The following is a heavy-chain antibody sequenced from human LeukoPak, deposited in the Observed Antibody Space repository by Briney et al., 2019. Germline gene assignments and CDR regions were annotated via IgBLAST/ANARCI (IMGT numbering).Heavy chain of an antibody. V-gene: IGHV3-11*01. D-gene: IGHD3-9*01. J-gene: IGHJ4*02. CDR2: ISSSGSTI. Sequence: GGSLRLSCAASGFTFSDYYMSWIRQAPGKGLEWVSYISSSGSTIYYADSVKGRFTISRDNAKNSLYLQMNSLRAEDTVVYYCARFEYFDWLLLDYWGQGTLVTVSS. CDR3: ARFEYFDWLLLDY. CDR1: GFTFSDYY.